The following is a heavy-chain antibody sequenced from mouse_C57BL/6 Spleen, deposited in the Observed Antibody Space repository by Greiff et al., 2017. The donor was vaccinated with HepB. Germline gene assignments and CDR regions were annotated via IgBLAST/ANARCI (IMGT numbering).Heavy chain of an antibody. CDR2: IRNKANGYTT. V-gene: IGHV7-3*01. J-gene: IGHJ2*01. D-gene: IGHD1-2*01. Sequence: EVQRVESGGGLVQPGGSLSLSCAASGFTFTDYYMSWVRQPPGKALEWLGFIRNKANGYTTEYSASVKGRFTISRDHSPSILYLQMNALRAEDSATSCCARYDYGLGYWGQGTTLTVSS. CDR3: ARYDYGLGY. CDR1: GFTFTDYY.